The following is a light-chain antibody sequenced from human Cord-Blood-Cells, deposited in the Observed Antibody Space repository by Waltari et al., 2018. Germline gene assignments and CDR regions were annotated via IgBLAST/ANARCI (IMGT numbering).Light chain of an antibody. V-gene: IGKV3-20*01. CDR2: GAS. CDR1: QSVSSSY. CDR3: QQYGSSPLT. J-gene: IGKJ4*01. Sequence: EIVLTQSPGTLSLSPGERPTLSCRASQSVSSSYLAWYQQKPGQATRLLIYGASSRATGIPDRFSGSGSGTDFTLTISRLEPEDFAVYYCQQYGSSPLTFGGGTKVEIK.